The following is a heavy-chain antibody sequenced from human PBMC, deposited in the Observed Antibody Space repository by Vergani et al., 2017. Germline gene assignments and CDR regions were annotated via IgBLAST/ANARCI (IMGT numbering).Heavy chain of an antibody. V-gene: IGHV3-30*02. Sequence: QVQLVESGGGVVQPGGSLRLSCAASGFTFNSYGMHWVRQAPGKGLGWVASIRSDESRRYYGDSMEGPFTISRDNSKNTLYLQMKSLRPEDTAVYYCAKEGGGYCSGGTCYPEYWGQGTLVTVSS. CDR2: IRSDESRR. D-gene: IGHD2-15*01. CDR1: GFTFNSYG. J-gene: IGHJ4*02. CDR3: AKEGGGYCSGGTCYPEY.